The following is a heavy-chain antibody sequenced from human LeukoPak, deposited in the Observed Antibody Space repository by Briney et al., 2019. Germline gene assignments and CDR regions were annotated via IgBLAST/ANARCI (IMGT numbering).Heavy chain of an antibody. CDR3: ARDTGSSGWYERAFDI. CDR1: GYSFTSYW. J-gene: IGHJ3*02. D-gene: IGHD6-19*01. Sequence: GESLKISCKGSGYSFTSYWIGWVRQMPGKGLEWMGIIYPGDSDTRYSPSFQGQVTISADKSISTAYLQWSSLKASDTAMYYCARDTGSSGWYERAFDIWGQGTMVTVSS. CDR2: IYPGDSDT. V-gene: IGHV5-51*01.